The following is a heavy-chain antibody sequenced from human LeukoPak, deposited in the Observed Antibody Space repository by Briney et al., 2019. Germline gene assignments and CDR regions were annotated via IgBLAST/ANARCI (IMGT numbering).Heavy chain of an antibody. D-gene: IGHD3-9*01. CDR1: GFTFSSYT. V-gene: IGHV3-21*06. CDR2: ISSSSSCI. Sequence: SGGSLRLSCAASGFTFSSYTMNWVRQAPGKGLEWVSSISSSSSCIYYADSVKGRFTISRDNAKNSLYLRMNSLRAEDTAVYYCARDTYDILTGYYKWAFDIWGHGTMVTVSS. CDR3: ARDTYDILTGYYKWAFDI. J-gene: IGHJ3*02.